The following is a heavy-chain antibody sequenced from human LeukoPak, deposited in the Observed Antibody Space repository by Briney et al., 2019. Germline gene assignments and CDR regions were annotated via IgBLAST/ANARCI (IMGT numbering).Heavy chain of an antibody. Sequence: GGSLRLSCAASGFTFSSYAMSWVRQAPGKGLEWVSAISGSGGSTYYADPVKGRFTISRDNSKNTLYLQMNSLRAEDTAVYYCAKGVAHYDSSGYYLYYFDYWGQGTLVTVSS. CDR2: ISGSGGST. V-gene: IGHV3-23*01. CDR3: AKGVAHYDSSGYYLYYFDY. J-gene: IGHJ4*02. D-gene: IGHD3-22*01. CDR1: GFTFSSYA.